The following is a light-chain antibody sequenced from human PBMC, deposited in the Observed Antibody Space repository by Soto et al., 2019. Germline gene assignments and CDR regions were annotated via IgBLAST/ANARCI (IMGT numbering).Light chain of an antibody. CDR2: GAS. CDR1: QSVSSSF. Sequence: ERATLSCRASQSVSSSFLAWYQQRPSQAPRLLIYGASSRATGIPDRFSGSGSGTDFTLTISSLEAEDFAVYYCPQSGISPSPFG. J-gene: IGKJ1*01. V-gene: IGKV3-20*01. CDR3: PQSGISPSP.